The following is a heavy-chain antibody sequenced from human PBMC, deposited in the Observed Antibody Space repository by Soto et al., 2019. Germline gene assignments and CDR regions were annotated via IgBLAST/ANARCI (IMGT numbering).Heavy chain of an antibody. J-gene: IGHJ6*02. CDR3: ARKLGPTDYYFVMDV. Sequence: EVQLVESGGGLVKPGGSLRLSCPVSGFTFSSYSMNWVRQAPGKGLEWVSSISSSSSYIYYADSVKGRFTISRDNAKNSLYLQMNSLRAEDTAVYYWARKLGPTDYYFVMDVWGQGTTVTVSS. D-gene: IGHD7-27*01. CDR2: ISSSSSYI. V-gene: IGHV3-21*06. CDR1: GFTFSSYS.